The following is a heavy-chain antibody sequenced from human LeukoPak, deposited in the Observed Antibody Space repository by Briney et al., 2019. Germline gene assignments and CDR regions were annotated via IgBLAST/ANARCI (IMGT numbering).Heavy chain of an antibody. CDR1: GFLFGSYS. D-gene: IGHD3-22*01. Sequence: PGGSLSLLCAASGFLFGSYSMKWARQAPGRGREWGAYISGSRSTIYYAVSVKGRFTISRDNGKSTLYLPMNSLKAEDTAVYYCARGSTYYESSGQVPFDYWGQGTLVTVSS. CDR3: ARGSTYYESSGQVPFDY. CDR2: ISGSRSTI. J-gene: IGHJ4*02. V-gene: IGHV3-48*01.